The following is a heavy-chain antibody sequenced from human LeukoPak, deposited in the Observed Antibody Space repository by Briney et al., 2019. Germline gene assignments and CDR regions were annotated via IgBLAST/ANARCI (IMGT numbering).Heavy chain of an antibody. Sequence: SSETLSLTCTVSGGSISSGGYYWSWIRQPPGKGLEWIGYIYHSGSTYYNPSLKSRVTISVDRSKNQFSLKLSSVTAADTAVYYCTRVYSESYGAFDIWGQGTMVTVSS. CDR3: TRVYSESYGAFDI. J-gene: IGHJ3*02. CDR2: IYHSGST. V-gene: IGHV4-30-2*01. D-gene: IGHD1-26*01. CDR1: GGSISSGGYY.